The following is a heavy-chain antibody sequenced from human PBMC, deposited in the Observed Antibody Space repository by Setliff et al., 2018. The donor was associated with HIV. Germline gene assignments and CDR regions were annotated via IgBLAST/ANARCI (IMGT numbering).Heavy chain of an antibody. CDR3: ARDQGYSYGFYAFDI. J-gene: IGHJ3*02. D-gene: IGHD5-18*01. CDR1: GGFISSSSYY. V-gene: IGHV4-39*07. CDR2: IYYSGGT. Sequence: SETLSLTCTVSGGFISSSSYYWGWIRQPPGKGLEWIGSIYYSGGTYCNPSLKSRITISVDTSKNQFSLKLSSVTAADTAVYYCARDQGYSYGFYAFDIWGQGTMVTVSS.